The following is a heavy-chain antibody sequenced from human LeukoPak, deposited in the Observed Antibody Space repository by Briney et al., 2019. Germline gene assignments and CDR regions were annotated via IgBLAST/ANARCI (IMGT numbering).Heavy chain of an antibody. Sequence: GASVKVSCKASGGTFSNYAINWVRQAPGQGLEGIGWITTYNGDTNYAQKFQGRVTMTRDMSTSTVYMELSSLRSEDTAVYYCARPRRDGYSFDYWGQGTLVTVSS. V-gene: IGHV1-18*01. CDR1: GGTFSNYA. CDR2: ITTYNGDT. D-gene: IGHD5-24*01. CDR3: ARPRRDGYSFDY. J-gene: IGHJ4*02.